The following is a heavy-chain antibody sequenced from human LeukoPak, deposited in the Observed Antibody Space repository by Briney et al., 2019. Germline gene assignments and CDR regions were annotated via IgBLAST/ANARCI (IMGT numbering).Heavy chain of an antibody. D-gene: IGHD5-18*01. CDR3: ATYPGYTYEVEAPRPARGY. CDR1: GFSFSYYI. CDR2: ISSTSTSI. Sequence: GGSLRLSCSASGFSFSYYIMNWVRQAPGKGLEWVSYISSTSTSIYYADSVMGRFSISRDKNSLYLQMNSLRADDTAVYYCATYPGYTYEVEAPRPARGYWGQGTLVTVSS. J-gene: IGHJ4*02. V-gene: IGHV3-48*01.